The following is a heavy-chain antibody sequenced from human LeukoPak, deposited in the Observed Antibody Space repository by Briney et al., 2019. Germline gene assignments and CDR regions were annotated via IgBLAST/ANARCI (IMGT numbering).Heavy chain of an antibody. CDR2: IKEDGSEK. V-gene: IGHV3-7*01. J-gene: IGHJ4*02. CDR3: ASVGTAAIEHPISY. CDR1: GFPFSSYW. D-gene: IGHD2-2*01. Sequence: GGSLRLSCAASGFPFSSYWMSWVRQAPGKGLEWVANIKEDGSEKFHVGSVRGRFTISRDNAKNSLYLQMNSLRVEDTAVYYCASVGTAAIEHPISYWGQGTLVTVSS.